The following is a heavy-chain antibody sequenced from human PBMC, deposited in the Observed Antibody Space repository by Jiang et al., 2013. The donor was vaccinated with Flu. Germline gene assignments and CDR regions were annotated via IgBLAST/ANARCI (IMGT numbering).Heavy chain of an antibody. D-gene: IGHD3-22*01. Sequence: LEWLALIYWDDDKRYSPSLKSRLTITKDTSKNQVVLTMTDMDPVDTATYYCAHLYHYHSSAYCFDSWGQGTLVTVSS. V-gene: IGHV2-5*02. J-gene: IGHJ5*01. CDR3: AHLYHYHSSAYCFDS. CDR2: IYWDDDK.